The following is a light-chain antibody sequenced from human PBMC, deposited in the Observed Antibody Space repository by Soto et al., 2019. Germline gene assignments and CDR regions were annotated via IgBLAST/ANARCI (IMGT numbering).Light chain of an antibody. Sequence: QSALTQPASVSGSPGQSITISCTGTSSDVGGFDFVSWFQRRPGKAPRLIIYEVTNRPSGISDRFSGSKSGNTASLTISGLQAEDEADYFCCSYAGGYTYLFGTGTKLTVL. CDR1: SSDVGGFDF. CDR3: CSYAGGYTYL. J-gene: IGLJ1*01. CDR2: EVT. V-gene: IGLV2-14*01.